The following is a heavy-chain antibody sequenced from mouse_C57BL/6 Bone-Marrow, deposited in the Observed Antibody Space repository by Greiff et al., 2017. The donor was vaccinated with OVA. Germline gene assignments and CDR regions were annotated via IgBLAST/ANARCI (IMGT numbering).Heavy chain of an antibody. CDR3: ARGTGFDY. Sequence: VLLQESGAELVKPGASVKMSCKASGYTFTAYPIEWMKQNHGKSLEWIGNFHPYTDDTAYNEKFKGKATLTVDKSSSTVYLVLSGVTSDDSAVYYCARGTGFDYWGQGTTLTVSS. V-gene: IGHV1-47*01. D-gene: IGHD3-3*01. CDR2: FHPYTDDT. CDR1: GYTFTAYP. J-gene: IGHJ2*01.